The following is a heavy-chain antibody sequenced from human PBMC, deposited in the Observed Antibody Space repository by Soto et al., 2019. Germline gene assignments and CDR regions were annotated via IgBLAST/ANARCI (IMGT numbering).Heavy chain of an antibody. V-gene: IGHV1-69*06. D-gene: IGHD3-3*01. CDR3: AQKGGGASIDFWRDNWFDT. CDR2: IISIFGGP. Sequence: QVQLVQSGAVVKKPGSSVTVSCTASGGMFSDYTISWVRQAPGQGLEWMGGIISIFGGPNYAQKFQGRVTITADKPTSAVYLELTYLQSEDPAVYYWAQKGGGASIDFWRDNWFDTWGQGTQVIVSS. CDR1: GGMFSDYT. J-gene: IGHJ5*02.